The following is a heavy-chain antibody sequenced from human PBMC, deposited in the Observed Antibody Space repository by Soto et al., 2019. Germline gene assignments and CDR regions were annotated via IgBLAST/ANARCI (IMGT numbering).Heavy chain of an antibody. Sequence: GKTSETLSLTCTVSGGSITNYYWSWIRQPPGKGMEWIGYIYYSGSTKYKPSLKSRVTISVDTSKNQFSLKLSSMTAADTALYFCARVRPPGDSDFWGQGTLVTVSS. D-gene: IGHD3-10*01. J-gene: IGHJ4*02. CDR1: GGSITNYY. CDR2: IYYSGST. CDR3: ARVRPPGDSDF. V-gene: IGHV4-59*08.